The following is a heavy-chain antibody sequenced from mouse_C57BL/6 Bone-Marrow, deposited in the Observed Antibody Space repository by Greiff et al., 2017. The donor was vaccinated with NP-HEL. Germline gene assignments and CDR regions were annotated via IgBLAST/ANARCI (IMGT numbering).Heavy chain of an antibody. CDR2: INPSSGYT. CDR1: GYTFTSYW. V-gene: IGHV1-7*01. CDR3: ARRTWCYWYFDV. D-gene: IGHD1-1*02. Sequence: QVQLQQSGAELAKPGASVKLSCKASGYTFTSYWMHWVKQRPGQGLEWIGYINPSSGYTKYNQKFKDKATLTADTSSSTAYMQLSSLTYEDSAVDYCARRTWCYWYFDVWGTGTTVTVSS. J-gene: IGHJ1*03.